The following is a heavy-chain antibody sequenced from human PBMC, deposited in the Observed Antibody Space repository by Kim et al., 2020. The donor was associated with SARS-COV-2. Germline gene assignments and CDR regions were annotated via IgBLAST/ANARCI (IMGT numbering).Heavy chain of an antibody. CDR1: GFTFSSYS. D-gene: IGHD6-13*01. V-gene: IGHV3-21*01. J-gene: IGHJ4*02. Sequence: GGSLRLSCAASGFTFSSYSMNWVRQAPGKGLEWVSSISSSSSYIYYADSVKGRFTISRDNAKNSLYLQMNSLRAEDTAVYYCARKSIAAAGTVDYWGQGTLVTVSS. CDR2: ISSSSSYI. CDR3: ARKSIAAAGTVDY.